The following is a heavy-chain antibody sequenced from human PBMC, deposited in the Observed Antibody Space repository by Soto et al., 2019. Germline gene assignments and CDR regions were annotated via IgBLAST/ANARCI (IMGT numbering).Heavy chain of an antibody. CDR3: ARHAIAVLVGDAFDI. Sequence: QLQLQESGPGLVKPSETLSLTCTVSGGSISSSSYYWGWIRQPPGKGLEWIGSIYYSGSTYYNPSLKSRVTISVDTSKNQFSLKLSSVTAADTAVYYCARHAIAVLVGDAFDIWGQGTMVTVSS. J-gene: IGHJ3*02. V-gene: IGHV4-39*01. D-gene: IGHD2-8*01. CDR1: GGSISSSSYY. CDR2: IYYSGST.